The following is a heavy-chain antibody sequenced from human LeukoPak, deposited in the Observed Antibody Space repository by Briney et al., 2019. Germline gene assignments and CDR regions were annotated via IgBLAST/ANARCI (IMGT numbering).Heavy chain of an antibody. CDR2: ISGSGGST. J-gene: IGHJ4*02. Sequence: PGGSLRLSYAASGFTFSSYAMSWLRQAPGKGLEWVSAISGSGGSTYYADSVKGRFTISRDNSKNTLYLQMNSLRAEDTAVYYCAKVCVRCSEDFDYWGQGTLVTVSS. D-gene: IGHD2-15*01. CDR3: AKVCVRCSEDFDY. CDR1: GFTFSSYA. V-gene: IGHV3-23*01.